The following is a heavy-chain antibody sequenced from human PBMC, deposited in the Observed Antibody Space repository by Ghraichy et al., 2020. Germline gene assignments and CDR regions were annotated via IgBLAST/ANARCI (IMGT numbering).Heavy chain of an antibody. J-gene: IGHJ6*02. V-gene: IGHV3-30*02. CDR1: GFTFSSYG. CDR3: AKLRQLAPPGNYYYGMDV. CDR2: IRYDGSNK. D-gene: IGHD6-6*01. Sequence: LSLTCAASGFTFSSYGMHWVRQAPGKGLEWVAFIRYDGSNKYYADSVKGRFTISRDNSKNTLYLQMNSLRAEDTAVYYCAKLRQLAPPGNYYYGMDVWGQGTTVTVSS.